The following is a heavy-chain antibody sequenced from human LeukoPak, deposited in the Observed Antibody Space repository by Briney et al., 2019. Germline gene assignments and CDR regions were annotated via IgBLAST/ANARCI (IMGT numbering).Heavy chain of an antibody. CDR2: IYTSGST. CDR1: GGSISSYY. Sequence: SETLSLTCTVSGGSISSYYWSWIRQPAGKGLEWIGRIYTSGSTNYNPSLKSRVTMSIDTSKNQFSLKLSSVTAADTAVYYCARDGNSSSLYYYYYYYMDVWGKGTTVTVSS. J-gene: IGHJ6*03. D-gene: IGHD6-6*01. CDR3: ARDGNSSSLYYYYYYYMDV. V-gene: IGHV4-4*07.